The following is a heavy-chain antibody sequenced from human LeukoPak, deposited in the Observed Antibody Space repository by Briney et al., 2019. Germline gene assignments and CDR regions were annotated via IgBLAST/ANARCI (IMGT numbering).Heavy chain of an antibody. J-gene: IGHJ4*02. V-gene: IGHV3-30-3*01. CDR1: GFSFDNHA. Sequence: GGSLRLSCEASGFSFDNHAMHWVRQAPGKGLEWVAVISYDGSNKYYADSVKGRFTISRDNSKNTLYLQMNSLRAEDTAVYYCARAVVVTAYFDYWGQGTLVTVSS. CDR2: ISYDGSNK. D-gene: IGHD2-21*02. CDR3: ARAVVVTAYFDY.